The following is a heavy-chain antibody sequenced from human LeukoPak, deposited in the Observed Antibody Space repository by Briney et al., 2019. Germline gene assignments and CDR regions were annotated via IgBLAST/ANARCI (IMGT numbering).Heavy chain of an antibody. CDR1: GYTFTGYY. V-gene: IGHV1-2*02. Sequence: ASVKVSCKASGYTFTGYYMHWVRQAPGQGLEWMGWINPNSGGTNYAQKFQGRVTMTRDTSISTAYMELSRLRSDDTAVYYCARLWGRSSHLEPSGPLIWGQGTLVTVSS. J-gene: IGHJ4*02. CDR2: INPNSGGT. CDR3: ARLWGRSSHLEPSGPLI. D-gene: IGHD2-21*01.